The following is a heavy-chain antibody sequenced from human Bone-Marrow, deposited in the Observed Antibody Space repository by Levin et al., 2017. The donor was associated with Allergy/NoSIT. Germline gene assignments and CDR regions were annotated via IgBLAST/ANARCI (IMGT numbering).Heavy chain of an antibody. Sequence: SQTLSLTCAVSGGSISSSNWWSWVRQPPGKGLEWIGEIYHSGSTNYNPSLKSRVTISVDKYKNQFSLKLSSVTAADTAVYYCARGGAVWGYFDYWGQGTLVTVSS. J-gene: IGHJ4*02. CDR1: GGSISSSNW. CDR2: IYHSGST. D-gene: IGHD2-8*01. CDR3: ARGGAVWGYFDY. V-gene: IGHV4-4*02.